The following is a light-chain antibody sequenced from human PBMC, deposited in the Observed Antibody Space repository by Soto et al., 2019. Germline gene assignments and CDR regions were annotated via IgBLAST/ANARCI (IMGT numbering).Light chain of an antibody. CDR1: SSNIGAGYD. CDR3: QSYDSSLSGYV. J-gene: IGLJ1*01. Sequence: QSVLTQPPSVSGAPGQRVTISCTGSSSNIGAGYDVHWYQQLPGTAPKLLIFGYTSRPSGVPDRFSGSKSGTSASLAITGLQAEDEAVYYCQSYDSSLSGYVFGTGTKVTVL. CDR2: GYT. V-gene: IGLV1-40*01.